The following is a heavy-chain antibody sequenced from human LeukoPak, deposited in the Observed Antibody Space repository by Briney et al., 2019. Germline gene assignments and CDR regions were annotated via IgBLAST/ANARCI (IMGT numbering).Heavy chain of an antibody. CDR1: GGSISSYY. CDR2: IYYSGST. V-gene: IGHV4-59*01. J-gene: IGHJ6*02. Sequence: SETLSLTCTVSGGSISSYYWSWIRQPPGKGLEWLGYIYYSGSTNYNPSLKSRVTISVDTSKNQFSLKLSSVTAADTAVYYCASYTIFGADYYGMDVWGQGTTVTVSS. CDR3: ASYTIFGADYYGMDV. D-gene: IGHD3-3*01.